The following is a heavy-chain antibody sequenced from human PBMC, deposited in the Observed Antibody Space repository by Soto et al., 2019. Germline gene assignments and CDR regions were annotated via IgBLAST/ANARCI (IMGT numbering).Heavy chain of an antibody. CDR3: ARDRGLRSDAFDI. J-gene: IGHJ3*02. D-gene: IGHD3-10*01. Sequence: SVKVSCKASGGTFSSYAISWVRQAPGQGLEWMGGIIPSVGTTNYAQKFQGRVTMTADKSTSTVYMELSSLRSEDTAVYYCARDRGLRSDAFDIWGQGTMVTVSS. CDR1: GGTFSSYA. V-gene: IGHV1-69*06. CDR2: IIPSVGTT.